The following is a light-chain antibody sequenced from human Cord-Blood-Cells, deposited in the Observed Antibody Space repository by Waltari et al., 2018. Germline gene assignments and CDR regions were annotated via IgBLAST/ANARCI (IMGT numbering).Light chain of an antibody. J-gene: IGKJ2*01. V-gene: IGKV2-28*01. Sequence: DIVMTQSPLSLPVTPGEPASISCRSSQSLLHSNGYNYLDWYLQKPGQSPQLLIYLGSNRASGVPDRFGGGGSGTEFTLKISRVEAEDVGVYYCMQALQTPYTFGQGTKLEIK. CDR3: MQALQTPYT. CDR2: LGS. CDR1: QSLLHSNGYNY.